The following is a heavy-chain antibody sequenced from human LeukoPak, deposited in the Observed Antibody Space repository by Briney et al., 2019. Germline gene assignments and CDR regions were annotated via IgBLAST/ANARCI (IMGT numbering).Heavy chain of an antibody. V-gene: IGHV1-69*04. Sequence: SVKVSCKASGGTFSSYAISWVRQAPGQGLEWMGRIIPILGIANYAQKFQGRVTITADKSTSTAYMELSSLRSEDTAVYYCARDSVRYGSGSYYAYWGLGTLVTVSS. D-gene: IGHD3-10*01. CDR3: ARDSVRYGSGSYYAY. CDR1: GGTFSSYA. J-gene: IGHJ4*02. CDR2: IIPILGIA.